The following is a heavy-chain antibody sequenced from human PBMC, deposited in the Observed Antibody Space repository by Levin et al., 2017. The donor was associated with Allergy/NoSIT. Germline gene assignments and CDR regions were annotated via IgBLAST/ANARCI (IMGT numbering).Heavy chain of an antibody. V-gene: IGHV4-34*01. CDR1: GGSFSGYY. CDR3: ARKGGYFDWFAPLIPAVTGKNWFDP. Sequence: GSLRLSCAVYGGSFSGYYWSWIRQPPGKGLEWIGEINHSGSTNYNPSLKSRVTISVDTSKNQFSLKLSSVTAADTAVYYCARKGGYFDWFAPLIPAVTGKNWFDPWGQGTLVTVSS. J-gene: IGHJ5*02. D-gene: IGHD3-9*01. CDR2: INHSGST.